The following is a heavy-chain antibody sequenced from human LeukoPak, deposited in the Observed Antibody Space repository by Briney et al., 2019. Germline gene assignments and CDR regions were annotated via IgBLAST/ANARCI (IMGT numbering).Heavy chain of an antibody. CDR2: ILYDGSNK. Sequence: GGSLRLSCAASGFTFSTYGMLWVRQAPGQGPEWVALILYDGSNKYYADSVKGRFTISRDNSKNTLYLQMNSLRVEDTAMYYCAKAGTQQWLLFVGVYWGQGALVTVSS. CDR1: GFTFSTYG. V-gene: IGHV3-30*02. CDR3: AKAGTQQWLLFVGVY. J-gene: IGHJ4*02. D-gene: IGHD6-19*01.